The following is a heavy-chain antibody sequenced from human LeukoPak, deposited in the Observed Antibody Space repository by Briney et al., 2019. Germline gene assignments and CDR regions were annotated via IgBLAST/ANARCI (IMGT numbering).Heavy chain of an antibody. D-gene: IGHD4-11*01. CDR1: GFTFSSSTFGSYT. J-gene: IGHJ4*02. CDR3: ARDLDYSTGFDY. CDR2: ISSTGTYI. V-gene: IGHV3-21*01. Sequence: TGGSLRLSCATSGFTFSSSTFGSYTMNWVRQAPGKGLEWVSSISSTGTYIYYTDSVKGRFTISRDIANSLLYLQMNSLRADDMAVYYCARDLDYSTGFDYWGQGTLVTVSS.